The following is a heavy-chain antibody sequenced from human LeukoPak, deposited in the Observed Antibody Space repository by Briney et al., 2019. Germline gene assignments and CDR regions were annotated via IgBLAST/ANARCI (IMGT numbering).Heavy chain of an antibody. D-gene: IGHD2-21*01. CDR3: ATHCGGGSCYFYKFDY. V-gene: IGHV1-46*01. CDR1: GYTFTSYY. J-gene: IGHJ4*02. CDR2: INPNVGST. Sequence: ASVKVSCKASGYTFTSYYMHWVRQAPGQGLEWMGIINPNVGSTTYAQRFQGRVTMTRDTSISTAYMELSRLISDDTAVYYCATHCGGGSCYFYKFDYWGQGTQVTVSS.